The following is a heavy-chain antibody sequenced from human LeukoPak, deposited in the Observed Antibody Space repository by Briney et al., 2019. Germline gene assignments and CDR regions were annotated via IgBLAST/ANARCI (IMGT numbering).Heavy chain of an antibody. CDR2: INPSGGRT. CDR3: ARGVGATISYYHYYIDV. D-gene: IGHD1-26*01. V-gene: IGHV1-46*01. J-gene: IGHJ6*03. Sequence: GASVKVSCKASGYTFTGYYMHWVRQALGQGLEWMGIINPSGGRTSYAQKFQGRVTITRNTSISTVYMELSSLRSEDTAVYYCARGVGATISYYHYYIDVWGKGTTVTVSS. CDR1: GYTFTGYY.